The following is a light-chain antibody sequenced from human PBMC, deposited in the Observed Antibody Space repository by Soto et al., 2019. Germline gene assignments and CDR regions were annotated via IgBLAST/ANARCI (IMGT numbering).Light chain of an antibody. Sequence: EIVLTQSPGTLSLSPGEGATLSCRASQSVGGTFLAWYQQKGGQAPRLLIHGASNRATGIADRFSGSGSGTDFTLTISRLEPEDFAVYYCQQYGGSPRTFGQGTKVEVK. J-gene: IGKJ1*01. CDR3: QQYGGSPRT. CDR2: GAS. CDR1: QSVGGTF. V-gene: IGKV3-20*01.